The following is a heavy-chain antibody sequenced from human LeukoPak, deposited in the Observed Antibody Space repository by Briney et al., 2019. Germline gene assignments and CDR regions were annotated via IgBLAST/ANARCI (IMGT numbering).Heavy chain of an antibody. D-gene: IGHD3-3*01. CDR1: GFTFSDYA. CDR3: AKAELGVDTFFDY. V-gene: IGHV3-23*01. CDR2: LSGSGAGT. J-gene: IGHJ4*02. Sequence: GGSLRLSCAASGFTFSDYALGWVRQAPGRGLEWVATLSGSGAGTYYADSVQGRLTISRDNSKRTLFLQMNSLRAEDTAFYYCAKAELGVDTFFDYWGQGTLVTVSS.